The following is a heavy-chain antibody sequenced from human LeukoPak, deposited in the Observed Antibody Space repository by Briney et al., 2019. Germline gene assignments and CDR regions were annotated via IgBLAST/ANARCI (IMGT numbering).Heavy chain of an antibody. Sequence: GGSLRLSCTASGFTFGDYAMSWVRQAPGKGLEWVGFIRSKAYGGTTEYAASVKGRFTISRDDSKSIAYLQMNSLKTEDTAVYYCTRGARWYDSSGYYPGYWGQGTLVTVSS. CDR2: IRSKAYGGTT. J-gene: IGHJ4*02. D-gene: IGHD3-22*01. V-gene: IGHV3-49*04. CDR3: TRGARWYDSSGYYPGY. CDR1: GFTFGDYA.